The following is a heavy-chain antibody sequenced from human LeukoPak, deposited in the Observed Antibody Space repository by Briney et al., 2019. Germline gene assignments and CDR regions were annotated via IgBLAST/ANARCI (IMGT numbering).Heavy chain of an antibody. CDR1: GFTFSSYA. D-gene: IGHD6-19*01. CDR2: ISGSGGST. V-gene: IGHV3-23*01. J-gene: IGHJ4*02. CDR3: AKDPRIAVAGPYYFDY. Sequence: PGGSLRLSCAASGFTFSSYAMSWVRQAPGKGLEWVSAISGSGGSTYYADSVKGRFTISRDNSKNTLYLQMNSLRAEDTAVYYCAKDPRIAVAGPYYFDYWGQGTLVTVSS.